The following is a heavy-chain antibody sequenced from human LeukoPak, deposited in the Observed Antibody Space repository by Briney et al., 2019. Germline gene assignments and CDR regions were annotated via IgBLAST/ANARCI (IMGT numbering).Heavy chain of an antibody. J-gene: IGHJ4*02. CDR2: INPSGGST. CDR1: GYTFTSYY. D-gene: IGHD6-13*01. CDR3: ARGSSSWYPSDY. Sequence: ASVKVSCKASGYTFTSYYMHWVRQAPGQGLEWMGIINPSGGSTSYAQKFQGRVTITADESTSTAYMELSSLRSEDTAVYYCARGSSSWYPSDYWGQGTLVTVSS. V-gene: IGHV1-46*01.